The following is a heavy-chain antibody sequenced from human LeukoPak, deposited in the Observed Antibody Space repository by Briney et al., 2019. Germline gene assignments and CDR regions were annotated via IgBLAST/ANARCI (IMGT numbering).Heavy chain of an antibody. V-gene: IGHV4-34*01. J-gene: IGHJ5*02. Sequence: SETLSLTCAVYGGSFSGYYWTWIRQPPGKGLEWIGEINHSGSTNYNPSLKSRVTISVDTSKNQFSLKLSSVTAADTAVYYCARPQVVTAHQNWLDPWGQGILVTVSS. CDR1: GGSFSGYY. D-gene: IGHD2-21*02. CDR2: INHSGST. CDR3: ARPQVVTAHQNWLDP.